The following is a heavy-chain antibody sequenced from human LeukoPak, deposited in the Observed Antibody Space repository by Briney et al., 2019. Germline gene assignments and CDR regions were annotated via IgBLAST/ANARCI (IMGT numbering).Heavy chain of an antibody. CDR2: ISGSGGST. CDR3: AKDLSGATDY. V-gene: IGHV3-23*01. CDR1: GFTFSSYA. Sequence: GGSLILSCAASGFTFSSYAMSRVRQAPGKGLEWVSAISGSGGSTYYADSVKGRFTISRDNSKNTLYLQMNSLRAEDTAVYYCAKDLSGATDYWGQGTLVTVSS. J-gene: IGHJ4*02. D-gene: IGHD2/OR15-2a*01.